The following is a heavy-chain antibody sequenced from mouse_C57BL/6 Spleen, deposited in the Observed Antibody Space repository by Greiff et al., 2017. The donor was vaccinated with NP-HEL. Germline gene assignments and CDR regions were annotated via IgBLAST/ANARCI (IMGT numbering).Heavy chain of an antibody. V-gene: IGHV5-16*01. CDR2: ITYDGSST. D-gene: IGHD2-3*01. CDR1: GFTFSDYY. J-gene: IGHJ1*03. Sequence: EVQLQESEGGLVQPGSSMKLSCTASGFTFSDYYMAWVRQVPEKGLEWVANITYDGSSTYYLDSLKSRFIISRDNEKNILYLQMSSLKSEDTATYYCARDQDGYYWYFDVWGTGTTVTVSS. CDR3: ARDQDGYYWYFDV.